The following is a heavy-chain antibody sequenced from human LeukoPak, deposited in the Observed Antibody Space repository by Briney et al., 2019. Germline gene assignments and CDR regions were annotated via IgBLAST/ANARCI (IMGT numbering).Heavy chain of an antibody. CDR2: IIPIFGTA. Sequence: ASVKVSCKASGGTFSSYAISWVRQAPGQGLEWMGGIIPIFGTANYAQKFQGRVTITTDESTSTAYMELSSLRSEDTAVYYCARARGYSYGFDYWGQGTLVTVSS. CDR1: GGTFSSYA. D-gene: IGHD5-18*01. CDR3: ARARGYSYGFDY. V-gene: IGHV1-69*05. J-gene: IGHJ4*02.